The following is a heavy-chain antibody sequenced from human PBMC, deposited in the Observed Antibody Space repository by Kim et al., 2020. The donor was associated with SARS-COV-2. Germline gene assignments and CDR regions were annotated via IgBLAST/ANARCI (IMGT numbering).Heavy chain of an antibody. CDR3: ARLPTGFPNWFDR. CDR2: FHFSGST. CDR1: GGSIRSGTNT. D-gene: IGHD1-1*01. V-gene: IGHV4-39*01. J-gene: IGHJ5*02. Sequence: SETLSLTCTVSGGSIRSGTNTLGWIRQPPGKGLEWIATFHFSGSTHYKSSLRSRLTISLDTSKNQVSLKLTSMTAADTAVYFCARLPTGFPNWFDRWGQGILVTVSS.